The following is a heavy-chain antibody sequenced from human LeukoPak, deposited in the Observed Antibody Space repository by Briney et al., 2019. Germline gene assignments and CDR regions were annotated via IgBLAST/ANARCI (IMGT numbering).Heavy chain of an antibody. CDR3: GRDTVGYGGAFDI. D-gene: IGHD5-18*01. CDR1: GFTFSSYN. Sequence: GRSLRLSCAASGFTFSSYNMHWVRQAPGKGLEWVAVISYDGSNKYYADSVKGRSTISSDNSKNTLYLQVNSLRPEDTAVYYCGRDTVGYGGAFDIWGQGTMVTVSS. V-gene: IGHV3-30-3*01. J-gene: IGHJ3*02. CDR2: ISYDGSNK.